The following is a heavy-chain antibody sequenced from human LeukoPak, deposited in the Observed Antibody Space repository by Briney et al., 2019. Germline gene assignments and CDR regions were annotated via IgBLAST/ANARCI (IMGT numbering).Heavy chain of an antibody. CDR3: ARDSGYDSRGFYYGGFDP. Sequence: PSQTLSLTCTVSGGSSSSGAYYWSWIRQLPGKGLEWIGYIHYSGSPYYNPSLKSRVSISGDTSKNQFSLTLSSVTVADTAVYYCARDSGYDSRGFYYGGFDPWGQGILVTVSS. J-gene: IGHJ5*02. V-gene: IGHV4-31*03. CDR1: GGSSSSGAYY. CDR2: IHYSGSP. D-gene: IGHD3-22*01.